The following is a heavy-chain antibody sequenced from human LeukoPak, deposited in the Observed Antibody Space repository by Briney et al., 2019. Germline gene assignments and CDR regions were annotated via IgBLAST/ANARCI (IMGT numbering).Heavy chain of an antibody. CDR3: ARGIVVVPAAIKFRTLDY. V-gene: IGHV1-46*01. D-gene: IGHD2-2*02. Sequence: GASVKVSCKASGYTFTSYCIHWVRQAPGQGLEWMGIINPSGGSTSYAQKFQGRVTMTRDTSTSTVYMELSSLRSEDTAVYYCARGIVVVPAAIKFRTLDYWGQGTLVTVSS. CDR2: INPSGGST. CDR1: GYTFTSYC. J-gene: IGHJ4*02.